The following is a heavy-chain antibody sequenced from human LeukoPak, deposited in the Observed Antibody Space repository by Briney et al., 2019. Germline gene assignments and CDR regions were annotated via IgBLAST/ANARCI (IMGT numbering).Heavy chain of an antibody. J-gene: IGHJ4*02. V-gene: IGHV3-30*18. Sequence: PGGSLRLSCAASGFTFSSYGMHWVRQAPGKGLEWVAVISYDGSNKYYADSVKGRFTISRDNSRNTLYLQMSSLRAEDTAIYYCAKSPHFDYWGQGTLVTVSS. CDR1: GFTFSSYG. CDR3: AKSPHFDY. CDR2: ISYDGSNK.